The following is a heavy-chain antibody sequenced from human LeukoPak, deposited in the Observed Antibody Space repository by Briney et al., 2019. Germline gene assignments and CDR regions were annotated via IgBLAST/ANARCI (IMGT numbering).Heavy chain of an antibody. D-gene: IGHD6-13*01. J-gene: IGHJ3*02. CDR3: ARHLNKWGSSWYRPGAFDI. Sequence: PSETLSLTCTVSGGSISSYYWSWIRQPPGKGLEWIGYIYYSGSTNYNPSLKSRVTISVDTSKNQFSLKLSSVTAADTAVYYCARHLNKWGSSWYRPGAFDIWGQGTMVTVSS. CDR2: IYYSGST. CDR1: GGSISSYY. V-gene: IGHV4-59*08.